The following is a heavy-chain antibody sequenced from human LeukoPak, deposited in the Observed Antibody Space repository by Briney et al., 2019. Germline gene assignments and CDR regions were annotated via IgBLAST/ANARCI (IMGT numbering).Heavy chain of an antibody. D-gene: IGHD1-26*01. CDR2: IYSGGST. Sequence: GGSLRLSCAASGFTVSSNYMSGVREAPGKGLEWVSVIYSGGSTYYADSVKGRFTISRHNSKNTLYLQMNSLRAEDTAVYYCARVVGATRSGIDYWGQGTLVTVSS. V-gene: IGHV3-53*04. CDR3: ARVVGATRSGIDY. CDR1: GFTVSSNY. J-gene: IGHJ4*02.